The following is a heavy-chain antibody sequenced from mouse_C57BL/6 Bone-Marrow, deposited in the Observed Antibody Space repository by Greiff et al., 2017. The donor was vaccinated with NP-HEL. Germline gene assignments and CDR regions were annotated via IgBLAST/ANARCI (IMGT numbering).Heavy chain of an antibody. J-gene: IGHJ2*01. CDR3: ARSLMVTAEGVDY. D-gene: IGHD2-2*01. Sequence: VHVKQSGAELVKPGASVKLSCTASGSNIKDYYMHWVKQRTEQGLEWIGRIDPEDGETKYAPKFQGKATITADTSSSTAYLPLSSLTSEDTAVYYCARSLMVTAEGVDYWGQGTTLTVSS. CDR1: GSNIKDYY. CDR2: IDPEDGET. V-gene: IGHV14-2*01.